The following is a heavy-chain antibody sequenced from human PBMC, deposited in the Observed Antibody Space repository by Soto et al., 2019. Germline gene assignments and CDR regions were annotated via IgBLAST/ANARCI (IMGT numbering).Heavy chain of an antibody. J-gene: IGHJ6*02. CDR2: MNPNSGNT. Sequence: ASVKVSCKASGYTFTGYDINWVRQATGQGLEWMGWMNPNSGNTGYAQKFQGRVTMTRNTSISTAYMELSSLRSEDTAVYYCARGYCSGGSCYSSRNYGMDVWGQGTTVTVSS. D-gene: IGHD2-15*01. CDR3: ARGYCSGGSCYSSRNYGMDV. CDR1: GYTFTGYD. V-gene: IGHV1-8*01.